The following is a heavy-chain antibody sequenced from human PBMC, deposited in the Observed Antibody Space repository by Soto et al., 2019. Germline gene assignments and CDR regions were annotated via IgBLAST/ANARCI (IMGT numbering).Heavy chain of an antibody. V-gene: IGHV3-15*01. CDR1: GFTFNNAW. CDR2: IKRNADGGAA. J-gene: IGHJ4*02. Sequence: EVQLVESGGGLVEPGGSLRLSCAASGFTFNNAWMSWVRQAPGKGLEWVGRIKRNADGGAAEYAEPVKGRLTISRDDSKNIVYLQMNSLKTEDSAVYYCTKDDPINKDWGKGTLVTVSS. CDR3: TKDDPINKD.